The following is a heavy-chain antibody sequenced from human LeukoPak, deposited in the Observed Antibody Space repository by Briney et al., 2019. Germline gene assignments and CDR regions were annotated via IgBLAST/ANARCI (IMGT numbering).Heavy chain of an antibody. V-gene: IGHV4-34*01. J-gene: IGHJ4*02. D-gene: IGHD3-22*01. CDR2: INHFGTT. CDR3: ARGPRPGASYYDSSGYYFDY. Sequence: KPSETLSLTCAVYGESFRGPYWSWVRQTPGKGLEWIGEINHFGTTKSNPSLKGRVTISVDTSKNQFSLNLTSVTAADTAVYYCARGPRPGASYYDSSGYYFDYWGQGTLVTVSS. CDR1: GESFRGPY.